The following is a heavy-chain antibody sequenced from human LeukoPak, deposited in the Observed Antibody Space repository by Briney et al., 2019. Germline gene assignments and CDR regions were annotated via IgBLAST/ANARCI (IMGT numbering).Heavy chain of an antibody. V-gene: IGHV3-23*01. D-gene: IGHD7-27*01. CDR2: ISGNGGST. J-gene: IGHJ5*02. CDR1: GFTFSNYA. CDR3: AKDPGDKDIDRWFDP. Sequence: GGSLRLSCAASGFTFSNYAMNWVRQAPGRGLEWVSVISGNGGSTYYADSVKGRFTISRDNAKNSLYLHMSGLRVEDTAVYYCAKDPGDKDIDRWFDPWGQGTLVTVSS.